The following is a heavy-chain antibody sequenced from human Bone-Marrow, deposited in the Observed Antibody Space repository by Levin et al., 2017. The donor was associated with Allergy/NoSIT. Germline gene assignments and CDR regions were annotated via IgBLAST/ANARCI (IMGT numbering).Heavy chain of an antibody. Sequence: ASETLSLTCAASGFSVSRNYMSWVRQAPGKGLEWVSLIYSGGDTQYADSVKGRFTISRDNSRNTLYLQMNSLRGDDTAVYYCARNGVGTAAGTPWGQGTLVTVSS. J-gene: IGHJ4*02. D-gene: IGHD6-13*01. V-gene: IGHV3-66*01. CDR3: ARNGVGTAAGTP. CDR2: IYSGGDT. CDR1: GFSVSRNY.